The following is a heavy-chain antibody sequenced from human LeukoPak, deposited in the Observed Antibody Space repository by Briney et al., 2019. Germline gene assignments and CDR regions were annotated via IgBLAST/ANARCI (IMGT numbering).Heavy chain of an antibody. Sequence: SETLSLTCTASGGSISPYYWSWVRQPPGKGLEWIGAIYYSGSTNCNPSLKSRVTMSQDTSKNQFFQKLTSVTAADTAVYYCARDSRSYERSGYYHFDYWGQGSLVTVSS. J-gene: IGHJ4*02. D-gene: IGHD3-22*01. V-gene: IGHV4-59*01. CDR2: IYYSGST. CDR3: ARDSRSYERSGYYHFDY. CDR1: GGSISPYY.